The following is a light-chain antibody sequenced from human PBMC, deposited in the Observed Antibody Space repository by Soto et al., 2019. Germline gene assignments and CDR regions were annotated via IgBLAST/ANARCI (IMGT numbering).Light chain of an antibody. V-gene: IGLV2-14*01. CDR1: SSDVGGYNY. Sequence: QSVLTQPASVSGSPGQSLTISCTGTSSDVGGYNYVSWYQQHSGKAPKLIIYEVSNRPSGVSNRFSGSKSGNTASLTISGLQAEDEADYHCASYTTGSTLVVFGGGTKLTVL. CDR3: ASYTTGSTLVV. J-gene: IGLJ3*02. CDR2: EVS.